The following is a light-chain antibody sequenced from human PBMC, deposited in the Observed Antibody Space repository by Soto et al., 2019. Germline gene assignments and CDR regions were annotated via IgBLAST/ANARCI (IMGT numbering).Light chain of an antibody. CDR2: GAS. Sequence: EIVLTQSPGTLSLSPGERATLSCRASQSVSSNLAWYHHKPGHAPSLLIYGASTRATGIPARFSGSGSGTEFTLTISSLQPDDFATYYCQQYNSSSPETFGPGTKVDIK. V-gene: IGKV3D-15*01. CDR1: QSVSSN. CDR3: QQYNSSSPET. J-gene: IGKJ1*01.